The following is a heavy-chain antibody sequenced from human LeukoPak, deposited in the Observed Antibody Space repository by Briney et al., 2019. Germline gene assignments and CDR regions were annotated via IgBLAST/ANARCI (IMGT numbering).Heavy chain of an antibody. CDR3: AGGERSGWYNY. J-gene: IGHJ4*02. CDR1: GFTFTNYY. V-gene: IGHV1-46*01. Sequence: ASVKVSCKASGFTFTNYYMHWVRQAPGQGLEWMGIINPSGGSTSYAQKFQGRVTMTRDMSTSTVYMELSSLRSEDTAVYYCAGGERSGWYNYWGQGTLVTVSS. D-gene: IGHD6-19*01. CDR2: INPSGGST.